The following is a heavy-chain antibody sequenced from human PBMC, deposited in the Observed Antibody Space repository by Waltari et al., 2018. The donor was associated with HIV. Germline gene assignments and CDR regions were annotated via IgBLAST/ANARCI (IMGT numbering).Heavy chain of an antibody. V-gene: IGHV3-30-3*01. D-gene: IGHD3-22*01. Sequence: QDQLVETGGGVVQHGRFLRLSCVASRSPLRSYAMHWVRPAPGKGLEWVAVISFDGSSAYYADSVEGRFTISKDNPKNTLYLQMKSLITEDTAVYFCARDSLYSDSSGYYFRPFDMWGQGTMVTVSS. CDR1: RSPLRSYA. J-gene: IGHJ3*02. CDR2: ISFDGSSA. CDR3: ARDSLYSDSSGYYFRPFDM.